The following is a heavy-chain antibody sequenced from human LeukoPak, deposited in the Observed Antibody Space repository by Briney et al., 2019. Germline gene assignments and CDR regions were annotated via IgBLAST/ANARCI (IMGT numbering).Heavy chain of an antibody. CDR2: INPAGTET. CDR1: GFSFSAYW. V-gene: IGHV3-7*01. Sequence: GGSLRLSCAASGFSFSAYWMTWVRQAPGTGLEWVANINPAGTETYYVDPVKGRFTISRDNAKNLLYLQMNSLRAEDTAVYYCTRFGYVAGLDLWGQGTLVTVSS. D-gene: IGHD6-19*01. CDR3: TRFGYVAGLDL. J-gene: IGHJ4*02.